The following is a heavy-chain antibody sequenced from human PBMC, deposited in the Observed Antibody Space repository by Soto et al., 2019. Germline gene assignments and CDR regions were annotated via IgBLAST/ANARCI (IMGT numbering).Heavy chain of an antibody. CDR3: AKSVIIVLVPSALLGYYFDY. Sequence: GGSLRISCAASGFTFSSYGMHWVRQAPGKGLEWVAVIWYDRSNKYYADTVKGRFTISRDNSQNTLYLQMNSLRAEDTAVYYCAKSVIIVLVPSALLGYYFDYWGQGTLVTVSS. V-gene: IGHV3-30*02. CDR2: IWYDRSNK. D-gene: IGHD2-2*01. J-gene: IGHJ4*02. CDR1: GFTFSSYG.